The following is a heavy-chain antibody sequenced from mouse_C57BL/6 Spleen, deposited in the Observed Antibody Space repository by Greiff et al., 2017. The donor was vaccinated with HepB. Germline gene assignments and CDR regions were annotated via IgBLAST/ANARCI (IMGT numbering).Heavy chain of an antibody. CDR1: GYTFTSYW. CDR2: IHPNSGST. D-gene: IGHD4-1*01. V-gene: IGHV1-64*01. Sequence: QVQLQQSGAELVKPGASVKLSCKASGYTFTSYWMHWVKQRPGQGLEWIGMIHPNSGSTNYNEKFKSKATLTVDKSSSTAYMQLSSLTSEDSAVYYCARKENWDWYFDVWGTGTTVTVSS. CDR3: ARKENWDWYFDV. J-gene: IGHJ1*03.